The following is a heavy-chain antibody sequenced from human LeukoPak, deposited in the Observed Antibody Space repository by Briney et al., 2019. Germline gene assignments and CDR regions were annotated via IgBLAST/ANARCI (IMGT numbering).Heavy chain of an antibody. D-gene: IGHD3-3*01. Sequence: GRSLRLPCAASGFTFDDYAMHWVRQAPGKGLEWVSGISWNSGSIGYADSVKGRFTISRDNAKNSLYLQMNSLRAEDTALYYCAKDPFGVVTYYFDYWGQGTLVTVSS. CDR1: GFTFDDYA. CDR3: AKDPFGVVTYYFDY. CDR2: ISWNSGSI. V-gene: IGHV3-9*01. J-gene: IGHJ4*02.